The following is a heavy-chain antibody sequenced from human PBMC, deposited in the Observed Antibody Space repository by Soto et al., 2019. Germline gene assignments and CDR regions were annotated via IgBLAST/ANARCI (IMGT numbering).Heavy chain of an antibody. CDR2: ISAYNGNT. Sequence: ASVKVSCKASGYTFTSYGISWVRQAPGQGLEWMGWISAYNGNTNYAQKLQGRVTMTTDTSTSTAYMELRSLRSDDTAVYYCARDVPFGGVIVFSPFDYWGQGTLVTVSS. D-gene: IGHD3-16*02. CDR1: GYTFTSYG. V-gene: IGHV1-18*01. J-gene: IGHJ4*02. CDR3: ARDVPFGGVIVFSPFDY.